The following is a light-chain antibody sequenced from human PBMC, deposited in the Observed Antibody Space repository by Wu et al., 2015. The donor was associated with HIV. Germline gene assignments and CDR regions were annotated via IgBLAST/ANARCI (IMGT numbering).Light chain of an antibody. CDR2: DAS. J-gene: IGKJ1*01. Sequence: IQLTQSPSSLSASIGDRVTITCRASQDVTTYLAWYQQTPGKAPKVLIYDASTLQSGVPSRFSGSGSGADFTLTISGLQPEDVATYYCQKYNTAPWTFGQGTKVEMK. CDR1: QDVTTY. V-gene: IGKV1-27*01. CDR3: QKYNTAPWT.